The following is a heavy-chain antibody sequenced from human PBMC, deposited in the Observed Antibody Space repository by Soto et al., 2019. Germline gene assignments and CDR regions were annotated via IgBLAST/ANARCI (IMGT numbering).Heavy chain of an antibody. Sequence: SETLSLTCAVYGGSFSGYYWTWIRQPPGTGLEWIGEINHSGSTNYNPSLKSRVTISVDTSKNQFSLKLASVTAADTAVYYCARDKITGLFDYWGQGTLVTVSS. V-gene: IGHV4-34*01. CDR1: GGSFSGYY. CDR3: ARDKITGLFDY. D-gene: IGHD2-8*02. J-gene: IGHJ4*02. CDR2: INHSGST.